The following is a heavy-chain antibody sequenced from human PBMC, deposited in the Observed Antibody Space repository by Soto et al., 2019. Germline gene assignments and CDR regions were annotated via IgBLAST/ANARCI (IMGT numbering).Heavy chain of an antibody. CDR2: IDTSGTKI. D-gene: IGHD3-3*01. J-gene: IGHJ4*02. V-gene: IGHV3-11*01. CDR1: GYTFSDYY. CDR3: ASHYDMWSGYLSPVDY. Sequence: GGALRLSCAGSGYTFSDYYMSWIRQAPGKGLEWISYIDTSGTKIYYADSVKGRFTITRDNAKNSLYLEMNSLRDEDTAVYYCASHYDMWSGYLSPVDYWGQGTLVTVSS.